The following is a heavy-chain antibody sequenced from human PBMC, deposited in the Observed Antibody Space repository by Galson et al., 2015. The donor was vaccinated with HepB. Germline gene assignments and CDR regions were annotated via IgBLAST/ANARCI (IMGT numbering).Heavy chain of an antibody. D-gene: IGHD1-26*01. CDR2: IWYDGSNK. Sequence: SLRLSCAASGFTFSSYGMHWVRQAPGKGLEWVAVIWYDGSNKYYADSVKGRFTISRDNSKNTLYLQMNSLRAEDTAVYYCARDQGGLNSGSYEYYGMDVWGQGTTVTVSS. J-gene: IGHJ6*02. CDR3: ARDQGGLNSGSYEYYGMDV. V-gene: IGHV3-33*01. CDR1: GFTFSSYG.